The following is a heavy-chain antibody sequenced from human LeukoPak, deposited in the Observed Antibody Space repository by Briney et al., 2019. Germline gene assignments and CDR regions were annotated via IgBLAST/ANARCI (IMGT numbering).Heavy chain of an antibody. D-gene: IGHD3-3*01. CDR2: IYHSGST. CDR3: APRDYDFWSGYYS. V-gene: IGHV4-30-2*01. Sequence: PSQTLSLTCAVSGGSISSGGYSWSWIRQPPGKGLEWIGYIYHSGSTYYNPSLKSRVTISVDRSKNQFSLKLSSVTAADTAVYYCAPRDYDFWSGYYSWGQGTLVTVSS. CDR1: GGSISSGGYS. J-gene: IGHJ4*02.